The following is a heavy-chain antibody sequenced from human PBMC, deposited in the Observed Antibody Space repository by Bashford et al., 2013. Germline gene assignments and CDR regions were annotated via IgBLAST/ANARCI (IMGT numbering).Heavy chain of an antibody. D-gene: IGHD3-3*01. V-gene: IGHV1-69*02. J-gene: IGHJ6*03. CDR3: ARRSAYLITIFGVVTGADYYYYYMDV. CDR1: GGTFSSYT. Sequence: SVKVSCKASGGTFSSYTISWVRQAPGQGLEWMGRIIPILGIANYAQKFQGRVTITADKSTSTAYMELSSLRSEDTAVYYCARRSAYLITIFGVVTGADYYYYYMDVWGKGTTVTVSS. CDR2: IIPILGIA.